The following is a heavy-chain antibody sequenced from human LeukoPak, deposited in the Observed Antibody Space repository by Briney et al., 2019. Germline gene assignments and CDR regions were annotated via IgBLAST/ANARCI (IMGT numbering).Heavy chain of an antibody. V-gene: IGHV4-59*01. CDR1: GGSISSYY. CDR2: IYYSGST. CDR3: ARGSWQDLGGYYYYYMDV. D-gene: IGHD2-15*01. J-gene: IGHJ6*03. Sequence: SETLSLTCTVSGGSISSYYWSWIRQPPGKGLEWIGYIYYSGSTNYNPSLKSRVTISVDTSKNQFSLKLSSVTAADTAVYYCARGSWQDLGGYYYYYMDVWGKGTTVTVSS.